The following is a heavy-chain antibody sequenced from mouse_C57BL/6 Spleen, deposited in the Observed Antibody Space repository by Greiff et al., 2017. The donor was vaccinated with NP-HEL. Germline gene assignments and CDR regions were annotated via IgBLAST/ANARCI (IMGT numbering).Heavy chain of an antibody. J-gene: IGHJ3*01. V-gene: IGHV1-55*01. CDR2: IYPGSGST. CDR1: GYTFTSYW. CDR3: ARKGAYYSNFAWFAY. Sequence: QVQLQQPGAELVKPGASVKMSCKASGYTFTSYWITWVKQRPGQGLEWIGDIYPGSGSTNYNEKFKSKATLTVDTSSSTAYMQLSSLTSEDSAVYYCARKGAYYSNFAWFAYWGQGTLVTVSA. D-gene: IGHD2-5*01.